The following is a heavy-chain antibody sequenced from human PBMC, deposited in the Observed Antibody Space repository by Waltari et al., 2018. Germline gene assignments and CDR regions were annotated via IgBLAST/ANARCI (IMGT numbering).Heavy chain of an antibody. Sequence: QVQLVQSGAEVKKPGSSVKVSCKASGGTFSSYAISWVRQAPGQGLEWMGGIIPTFGTANYAQKFQGRVTITADESTSTAYMELSSLRSEDTAVYYCARGRFYCSGGSCPGAFDIWGQGTMVTVSS. J-gene: IGHJ3*02. CDR1: GGTFSSYA. CDR3: ARGRFYCSGGSCPGAFDI. V-gene: IGHV1-69*12. CDR2: IIPTFGTA. D-gene: IGHD2-15*01.